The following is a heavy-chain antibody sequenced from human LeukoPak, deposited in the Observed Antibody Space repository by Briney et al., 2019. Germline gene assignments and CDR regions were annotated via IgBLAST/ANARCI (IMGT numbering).Heavy chain of an antibody. V-gene: IGHV4-61*02. J-gene: IGHJ5*02. D-gene: IGHD2-2*01. CDR1: GGSISSGSYY. CDR2: IYTSGST. Sequence: SQTLSLTCTVSGGSISSGSYYWSWIRQPAGKGLEWIGRIYTSGSTNYNPSLKSRVTISVDTSKNQFSLKLSSVTAADTAVYYCARDLSTSTGWFDPWGQGTLVTVSS. CDR3: ARDLSTSTGWFDP.